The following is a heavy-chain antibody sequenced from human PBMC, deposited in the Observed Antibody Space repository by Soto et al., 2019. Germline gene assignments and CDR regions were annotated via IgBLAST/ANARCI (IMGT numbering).Heavy chain of an antibody. CDR3: ARLQYSSGWYVGS. Sequence: ASGKGSCKASGYTFSSYGISWGWQAPGQGLEWMGWISAYNGNTNYAQKLQGRVTMTTDTSTSTAYMELRSLRSDDTAVYYCARLQYSSGWYVGSWGQGTLVTVSS. J-gene: IGHJ5*02. CDR1: GYTFSSYG. D-gene: IGHD6-19*01. CDR2: ISAYNGNT. V-gene: IGHV1-18*04.